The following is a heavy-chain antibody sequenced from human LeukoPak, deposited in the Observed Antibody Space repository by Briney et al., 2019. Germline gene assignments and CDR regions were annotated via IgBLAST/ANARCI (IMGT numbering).Heavy chain of an antibody. CDR2: ISYDGSNK. J-gene: IGHJ4*02. D-gene: IGHD3-10*01. Sequence: PGGSLRLSCAASGFTFSSYGMHWVRQAPGKGLEWVAVISYDGSNKYYADSVKGRFTISRDNSKNTLYLQMNSLRAEDTAVYYCAKRYYYDSVNYYDDYWGQGTLVTVSS. V-gene: IGHV3-30*18. CDR3: AKRYYYDSVNYYDDY. CDR1: GFTFSSYG.